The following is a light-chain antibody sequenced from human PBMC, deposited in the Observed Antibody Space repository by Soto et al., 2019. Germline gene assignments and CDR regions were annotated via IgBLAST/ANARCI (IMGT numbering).Light chain of an antibody. J-gene: IGKJ3*01. V-gene: IGKV3-20*01. CDR1: QSVRSN. Sequence: EIVMTQSPATLSVSAGERATLSCRARQSVRSNLAWYQQKPGQAPRLLIYDASTRATGIPDRFSGSGSGTDFTLTISRLEPEDFAVYYCQQYGSSFTFGPGTKVDIK. CDR2: DAS. CDR3: QQYGSSFT.